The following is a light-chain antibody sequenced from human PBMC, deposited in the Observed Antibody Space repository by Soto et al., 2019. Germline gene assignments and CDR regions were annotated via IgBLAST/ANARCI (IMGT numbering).Light chain of an antibody. V-gene: IGKV3-20*01. J-gene: IGKJ2*01. CDR1: QSVSRSY. Sequence: EIVLTQSPGTLSLSPGDRATLSCRASQSVSRSYLAWYHHKPDQAPRLLIYGASSRDTGIPDRFSGSESGTDFTLTISRLEPEDFAVYYCQQYGSSPPYTFGQGTKLEIK. CDR2: GAS. CDR3: QQYGSSPPYT.